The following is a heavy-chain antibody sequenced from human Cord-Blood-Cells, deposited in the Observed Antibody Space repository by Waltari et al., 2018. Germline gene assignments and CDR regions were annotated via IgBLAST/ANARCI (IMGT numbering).Heavy chain of an antibody. CDR2: ISPIFGTA. J-gene: IGHJ5*02. Sequence: QVQLVQSGAAVKKPGYSVKVSCNASGGTFSSYAISCVRQAPGQGLEWMGGISPIFGTANYAQKFQGRVTITADESTSTAYMELSSLRSEDTAVYYCAREGVHGGWFDPWGQGTLVTVSS. V-gene: IGHV1-69*01. D-gene: IGHD3-16*01. CDR1: GGTFSSYA. CDR3: AREGVHGGWFDP.